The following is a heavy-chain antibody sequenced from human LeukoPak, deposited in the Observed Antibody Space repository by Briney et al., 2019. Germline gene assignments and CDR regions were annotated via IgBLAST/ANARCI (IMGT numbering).Heavy chain of an antibody. CDR1: GFTFSSYG. D-gene: IGHD5-18*01. Sequence: GRSLRLSCAASGFTFSSYGMHWVRQAPGKGLEGVAVISYDGSNKYYADSVKGRFTISRDNSKNTLYLQMNSLRAEDTAVYYCAKEALIQLNFYLDYWGQGTLVTVSS. J-gene: IGHJ4*02. CDR3: AKEALIQLNFYLDY. CDR2: ISYDGSNK. V-gene: IGHV3-30*18.